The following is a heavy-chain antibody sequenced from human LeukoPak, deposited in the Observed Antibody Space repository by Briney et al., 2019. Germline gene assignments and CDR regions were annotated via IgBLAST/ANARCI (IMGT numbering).Heavy chain of an antibody. D-gene: IGHD3-22*01. Sequence: PSETLSLTCTVSGGSVSSGSYYWSWIRQRPGKGLEWIGYIYYSGSTNYNPSLKSRVTISVDTSKNQFSLKLSSVTAADTAVYYCARVYYYASSGYDAFDIWGQGTMVTVSS. CDR1: GGSVSSGSYY. J-gene: IGHJ3*02. CDR3: ARVYYYASSGYDAFDI. CDR2: IYYSGST. V-gene: IGHV4-61*01.